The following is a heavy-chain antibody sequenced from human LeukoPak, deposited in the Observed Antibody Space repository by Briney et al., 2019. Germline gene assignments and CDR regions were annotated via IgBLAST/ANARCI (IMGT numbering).Heavy chain of an antibody. CDR3: ARVVGWGYCSGGSCYDVAFDI. D-gene: IGHD2-15*01. Sequence: ASVKVSCKASGYTFTSYDINWVRQATGQGLEWMGWMNPNSGNTGYAQKFQGRVTMTRDTSTSTVYMELSSLRSEDTAVYYCARVVGWGYCSGGSCYDVAFDIWGQGTMVTVSS. CDR1: GYTFTSYD. CDR2: MNPNSGNT. J-gene: IGHJ3*02. V-gene: IGHV1-8*01.